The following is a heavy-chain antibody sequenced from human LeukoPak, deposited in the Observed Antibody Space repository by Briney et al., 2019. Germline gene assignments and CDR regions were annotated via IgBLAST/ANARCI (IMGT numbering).Heavy chain of an antibody. D-gene: IGHD3-22*01. CDR3: ARSQMYYYDSSGYQSRGAFDI. J-gene: IGHJ3*02. CDR1: GYTFTSYY. Sequence: ASVKVSCKASGYTFTSYYMHWVRRAPGQGLEWMGIINPSGGSTSYAQKFQGRVTMTRDTSTSTVYMELSSLRSEDTAVYYCARSQMYYYDSSGYQSRGAFDIWGQGTMVTVSS. CDR2: INPSGGST. V-gene: IGHV1-46*01.